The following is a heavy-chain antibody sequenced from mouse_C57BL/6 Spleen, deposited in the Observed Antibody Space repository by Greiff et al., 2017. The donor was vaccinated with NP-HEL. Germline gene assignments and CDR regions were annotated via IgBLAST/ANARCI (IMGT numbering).Heavy chain of an antibody. CDR1: GYTFTSYW. J-gene: IGHJ1*03. Sequence: VQLQQPGTELVKPGASVKLSCKASGYTFTSYWMHWVKQRPGQGLEWIGNINPSNGGTNYNEKFKSKATLPVDKSSSTAYMQLSSVASEDSAVYYCALTTVVAPYFDVWGTGTTVTVSS. D-gene: IGHD1-1*01. CDR2: INPSNGGT. CDR3: ALTTVVAPYFDV. V-gene: IGHV1-53*01.